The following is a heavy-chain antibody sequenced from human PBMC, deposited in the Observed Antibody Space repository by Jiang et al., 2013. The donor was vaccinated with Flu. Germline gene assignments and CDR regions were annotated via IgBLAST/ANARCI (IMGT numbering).Heavy chain of an antibody. D-gene: IGHD3-16*01. CDR1: GFTVSSNY. CDR2: IYSGGST. Sequence: SGFTVSSNYMSWVRQAPGKGLEWVSVIYSGGSTYYADSVKGRFTISRDNSKNTLYLQMNSLRAEDTAVYYCARDRRDVWGAYYYYGMDVWGQGTTVTVSS. CDR3: ARDRRDVWGAYYYYGMDV. J-gene: IGHJ6*02. V-gene: IGHV3-66*01.